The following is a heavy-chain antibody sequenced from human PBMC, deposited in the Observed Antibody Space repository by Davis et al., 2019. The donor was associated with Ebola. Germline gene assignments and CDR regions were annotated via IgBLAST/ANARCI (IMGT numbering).Heavy chain of an antibody. CDR2: IWYDGSNK. CDR1: GFTFSSYG. D-gene: IGHD3-22*01. J-gene: IGHJ6*02. CDR3: ARASDYYDSSGYGMGLYYYYGMDV. V-gene: IGHV3-33*01. Sequence: GESLKISCAASGFTFSSYGMHWVRQAPDKGLEWVAVIWYDGSNKYYADSVKGRFTISRDNSKNTLYLQMNSLRAEDTAVYYCARASDYYDSSGYGMGLYYYYGMDVWGQGTTVTVSS.